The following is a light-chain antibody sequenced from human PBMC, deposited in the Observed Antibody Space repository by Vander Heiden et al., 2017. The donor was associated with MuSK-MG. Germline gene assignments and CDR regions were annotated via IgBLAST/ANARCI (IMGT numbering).Light chain of an antibody. V-gene: IGLV2-14*03. J-gene: IGLJ2*01. CDR2: DVS. Sequence: QSALTQPASVSGSPGQSITISCTGTSSDVGGYNYVSWYQQHPGKAPKLMIYDVSNRPPGVSNRFSGSKSVNTASLTISGLQAEDEADYYCSSYTSSSTPVFGGGTKLTVL. CDR3: SSYTSSSTPV. CDR1: SSDVGGYNY.